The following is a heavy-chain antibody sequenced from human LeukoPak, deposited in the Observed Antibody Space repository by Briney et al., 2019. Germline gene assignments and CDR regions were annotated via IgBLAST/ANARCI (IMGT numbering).Heavy chain of an antibody. D-gene: IGHD6-19*01. CDR1: GFTFSSYS. V-gene: IGHV3-21*01. Sequence: PGGSLRLSCAASGFTFSSYSMNWVRQAPGKGLEWVSSISSSSSYIYYADSVKGRFTISRDNAKNSLYLQMNSLRAEDTAVYYCARDDMGGIAVAASYDYWGQGTLVTVSS. J-gene: IGHJ4*02. CDR2: ISSSSSYI. CDR3: ARDDMGGIAVAASYDY.